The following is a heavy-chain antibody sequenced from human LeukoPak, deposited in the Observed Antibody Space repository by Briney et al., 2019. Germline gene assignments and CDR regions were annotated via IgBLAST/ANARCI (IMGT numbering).Heavy chain of an antibody. CDR2: IYYSGST. J-gene: IGHJ4*02. V-gene: IGHV4-39*07. CDR1: GGSISSYY. D-gene: IGHD3-10*01. Sequence: PSETLSLTCTVSGGSISSYYWSWIRQPPGKGLEWIGSIYYSGSTYYNPSLKSRVTISVDTSKNQFSLKLSSVTAADTAVYYCATEETYYYGSGSYYWGQGTLVTVSS. CDR3: ATEETYYYGSGSYY.